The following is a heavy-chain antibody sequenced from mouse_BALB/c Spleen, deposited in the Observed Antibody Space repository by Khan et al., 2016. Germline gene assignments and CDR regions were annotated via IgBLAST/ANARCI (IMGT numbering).Heavy chain of an antibody. D-gene: IGHD4-1*01. V-gene: IGHV1-61*01. J-gene: IGHJ2*01. Sequence: QVQLQQPGAELVRPGASVKLSCKASGYTFTSYWMNWVKQRPGQGLEWIGMIAPSDSETYYTQMFKDKATLTVDKSSSTAYMQLSSLTSEDSAVYYCARGLGLDYWGQGTTLTVSS. CDR3: ARGLGLDY. CDR1: GYTFTSYW. CDR2: IAPSDSET.